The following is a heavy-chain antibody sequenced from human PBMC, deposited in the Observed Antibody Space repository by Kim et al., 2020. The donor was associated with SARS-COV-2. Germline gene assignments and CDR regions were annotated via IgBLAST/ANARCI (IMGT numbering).Heavy chain of an antibody. V-gene: IGHV3-33*05. J-gene: IGHJ4*02. Sequence: GGSLRLSCAASGFTFSSYGMHWVRQAPGKGLEWVAVISYDGSNKYYADSVKGRFTISRDNSKNTLYLQMNSLRAEDTAVYYCARDKYTSSGWPSQFDYWGQGTLVTVSS. D-gene: IGHD6-19*01. CDR3: ARDKYTSSGWPSQFDY. CDR1: GFTFSSYG. CDR2: ISYDGSNK.